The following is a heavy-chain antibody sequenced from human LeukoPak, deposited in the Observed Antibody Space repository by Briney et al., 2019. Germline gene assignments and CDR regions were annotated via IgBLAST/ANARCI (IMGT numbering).Heavy chain of an antibody. D-gene: IGHD2-2*01. CDR3: ARDPQYQLLSDNWFDP. V-gene: IGHV1-18*01. Sequence: ASVKVSCKASGYTFANYGINWARQAPGQGLEWVGYISPYNGYTNYAQKLQGRVTMTTDTSTSTAYMELRSLRSDDTAVYYCARDPQYQLLSDNWFDPWGQGTLVTVSS. CDR2: ISPYNGYT. J-gene: IGHJ5*02. CDR1: GYTFANYG.